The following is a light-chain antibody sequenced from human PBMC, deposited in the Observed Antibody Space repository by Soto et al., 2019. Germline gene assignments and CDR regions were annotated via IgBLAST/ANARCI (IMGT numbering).Light chain of an antibody. CDR2: DAS. CDR1: QGVANY. J-gene: IGKJ1*01. V-gene: IGKV1-9*01. CDR3: QQYNSYST. Sequence: QLTQTPSFLSASVGDTVTITCRASQGVANYFAWYQQKPGKAPKLLIYDASSLESGVPSRFSGSGPGTEFTLTISSLQPDDFATYYCQQYNSYSTFGQGTKVDIK.